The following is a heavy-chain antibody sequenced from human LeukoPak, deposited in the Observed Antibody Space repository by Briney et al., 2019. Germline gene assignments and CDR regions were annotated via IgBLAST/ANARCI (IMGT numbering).Heavy chain of an antibody. V-gene: IGHV4-39*01. D-gene: IGHD3-22*01. J-gene: IGHJ4*02. Sequence: PSETLSLTCTVSGGSIIGSTSYWGWIRQPPGKGLDWIGIINYSGSTYYNPSLRSRVTISVDTSQNQFSLKLNSVTASDTPVYYCARGYDYWGQGTLVTVSS. CDR1: GGSIIGSTSY. CDR3: ARGYDY. CDR2: INYSGST.